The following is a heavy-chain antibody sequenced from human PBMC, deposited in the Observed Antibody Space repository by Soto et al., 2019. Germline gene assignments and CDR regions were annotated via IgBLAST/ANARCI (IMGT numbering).Heavy chain of an antibody. Sequence: PSETLSLTCAVSGGSISSCGYSWSWIRQPPGKGLERIGYIYHSGSTYYNPSLKSRVTISVDRSKNQFSLKLSSVTAADTAVYYCARDYGDILTGYRGGMDVWGQGTTVTIS. J-gene: IGHJ6*02. CDR1: GGSISSCGYS. CDR3: ARDYGDILTGYRGGMDV. D-gene: IGHD3-9*01. CDR2: IYHSGST. V-gene: IGHV4-30-2*01.